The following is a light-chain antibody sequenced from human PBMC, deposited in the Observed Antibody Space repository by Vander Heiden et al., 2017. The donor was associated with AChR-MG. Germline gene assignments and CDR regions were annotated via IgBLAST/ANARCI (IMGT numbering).Light chain of an antibody. Sequence: PGQSITISCSGTNSDVGGFNYVSWYQQHPGKAPKLIICDVSNRPSGVSHRFSGSKSGNTASLTISGLQADDEADYYCSSYASSSTLVFGGGTKLTVL. CDR3: SSYASSSTLV. J-gene: IGLJ2*01. V-gene: IGLV2-14*03. CDR2: DVS. CDR1: NSDVGGFNY.